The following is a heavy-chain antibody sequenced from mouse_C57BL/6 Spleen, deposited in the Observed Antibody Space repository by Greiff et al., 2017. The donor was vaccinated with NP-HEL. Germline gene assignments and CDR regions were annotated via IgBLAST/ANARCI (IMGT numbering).Heavy chain of an antibody. D-gene: IGHD2-4*01. CDR2: IYPGSGST. V-gene: IGHV1-55*01. CDR3: ARSLYYDYERGYFDY. CDR1: GYTFTSYW. J-gene: IGHJ2*01. Sequence: VQLQQPGAELVKPGASVKMSCKASGYTFTSYWITWVKQRPGQGLEWIGDIYPGSGSTNYNAKFKCKATLTVDTSSSTAYMQLSSLTSEDSAVYYCARSLYYDYERGYFDYWGQGTTLTVSS.